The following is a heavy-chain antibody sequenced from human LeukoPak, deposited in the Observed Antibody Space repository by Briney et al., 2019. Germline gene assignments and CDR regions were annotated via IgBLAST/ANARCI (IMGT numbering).Heavy chain of an antibody. Sequence: PGGSLRLSCAASGFSFSSYEMNWVRQAPGKGLQWISYISRGGDEIYYADSVKGRFTVSRDNAKNSLYLQMNSLRAEDTAVYYCAIDRPDRGYSYGRDFDYWGQGTLVTVSS. CDR2: ISRGGDEI. V-gene: IGHV3-48*03. CDR3: AIDRPDRGYSYGRDFDY. D-gene: IGHD5-18*01. J-gene: IGHJ4*02. CDR1: GFSFSSYE.